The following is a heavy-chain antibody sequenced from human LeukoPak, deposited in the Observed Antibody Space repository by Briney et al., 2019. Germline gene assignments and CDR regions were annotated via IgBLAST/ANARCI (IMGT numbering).Heavy chain of an antibody. CDR3: ARDLYYYGSGSTTNFDY. J-gene: IGHJ4*02. CDR2: IYTSGST. V-gene: IGHV4-4*07. D-gene: IGHD3-10*01. CDR1: GGSISSYY. Sequence: SETLSLTCTVSGGSISSYYWSWIRQPAGKGLEWMGRIYTSGSTNYNPSLKSRVTMSVDTSKNQFSLKLSSVTAADTAVYYCARDLYYYGSGSTTNFDYWGQGTLVTVSS.